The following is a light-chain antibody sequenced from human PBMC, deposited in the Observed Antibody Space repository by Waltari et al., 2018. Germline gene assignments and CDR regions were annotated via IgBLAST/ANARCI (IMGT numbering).Light chain of an antibody. J-gene: IGLJ2*01. V-gene: IGLV2-14*01. Sequence: QSALTQPASVSGSPGQSVTIFCAGTSNDVGGYNSVSWYQEHPGQAPRVILYGVSGRPSGVSDRFSGSKSGNTASLTISGLQAEDEADYYCSSQSSNDVVLFGGGTKLTVL. CDR3: SSQSSNDVVL. CDR1: SNDVGGYNS. CDR2: GVS.